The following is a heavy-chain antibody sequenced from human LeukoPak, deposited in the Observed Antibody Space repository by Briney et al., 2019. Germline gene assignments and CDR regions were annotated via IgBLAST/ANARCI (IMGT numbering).Heavy chain of an antibody. CDR3: ARGVGSTGTSPGLFDC. J-gene: IGHJ4*02. CDR2: IIPIFGTA. D-gene: IGHD1-1*01. V-gene: IGHV1-69*05. Sequence: SVKVSCKASGGTFSSYAISWVRQAPGQGLEWMGGIIPIFGTANYAQKFQGRVTITTDESTSTAYMELSSLRSEDTAVYYCARGVGSTGTSPGLFDCWGQGTLVTVSS. CDR1: GGTFSSYA.